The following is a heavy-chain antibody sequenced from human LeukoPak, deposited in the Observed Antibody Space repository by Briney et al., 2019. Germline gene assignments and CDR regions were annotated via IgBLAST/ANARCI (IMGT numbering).Heavy chain of an antibody. CDR2: IYHSGST. J-gene: IGHJ4*02. Sequence: PSETLSLTCTVSGGSISSGGYYWSWIRQPPGKGLEWIGYIYHSGSTYYNPSLKSRVTISVDRSKNQFSLKLSSVTAADTAVYYCARGGIAAAGDFDYWGQGTLVTVSS. CDR1: GGSISSGGYY. CDR3: ARGGIAAAGDFDY. D-gene: IGHD6-13*01. V-gene: IGHV4-30-2*01.